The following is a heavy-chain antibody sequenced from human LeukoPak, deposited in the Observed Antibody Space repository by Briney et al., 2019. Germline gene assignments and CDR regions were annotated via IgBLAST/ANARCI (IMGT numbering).Heavy chain of an antibody. V-gene: IGHV3-33*01. Sequence: GRSLSLSCAASGFTFSSFGMPWVRQAPGKGLEWVAVIWDDGSKKHYADSVKGRFTISRDNSKNTLCLQMDSLRAEDTAVYYCARNLGSCSGGTCYEDFWGQGTLVTVSS. CDR2: IWDDGSKK. J-gene: IGHJ4*02. D-gene: IGHD2-15*01. CDR3: ARNLGSCSGGTCYEDF. CDR1: GFTFSSFG.